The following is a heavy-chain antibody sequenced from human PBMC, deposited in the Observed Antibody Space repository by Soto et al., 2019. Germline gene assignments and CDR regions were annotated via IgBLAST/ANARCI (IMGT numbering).Heavy chain of an antibody. CDR1: GFTFSTFT. Sequence: PGGSLRLSCVASGFTFSTFTMHWVRQAPGKGLEWLAVISSDGSNKYYADSVKGRFTISRDNSKSTLYLQMNSLRSEDAAVYYCARQHVEFDCWGQGVLVTVSS. J-gene: IGHJ4*02. CDR3: ARQHVEFDC. D-gene: IGHD6-6*01. CDR2: ISSDGSNK. V-gene: IGHV3-30-3*01.